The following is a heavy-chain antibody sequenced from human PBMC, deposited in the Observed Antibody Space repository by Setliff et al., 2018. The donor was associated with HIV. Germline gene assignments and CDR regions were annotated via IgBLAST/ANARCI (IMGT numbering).Heavy chain of an antibody. CDR1: GYTFVDDG. Sequence: VASVKVSCKASGYTFVDDGITWVRQAPGQGLEWMGWIGAYNGDTKYAQKFQDRVTMTIDTSASTAYMELRSLTSDDTAMYYCSRDRSATWTPTTYWGQGTLVTVSS. CDR2: IGAYNGDT. D-gene: IGHD6-25*01. CDR3: SRDRSATWTPTTY. V-gene: IGHV1-18*01. J-gene: IGHJ4*02.